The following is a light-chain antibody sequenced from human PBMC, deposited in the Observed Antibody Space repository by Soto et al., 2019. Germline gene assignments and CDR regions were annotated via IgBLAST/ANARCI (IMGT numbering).Light chain of an antibody. CDR3: XSYAGSNTYV. J-gene: IGLJ1*01. CDR1: KXDIGVYDF. V-gene: IGLV2-8*01. Sequence: QSALTQPPSASGSPGQSVTISXTGTKXDIGVYDFVSWYQHHPGKAPRLIIYEVVQRPSGVPDRFSGSKSGNTASLTVSGXXXXXXXXYFCXSYAGSNTYVFGSGTKLTVL. CDR2: EVV.